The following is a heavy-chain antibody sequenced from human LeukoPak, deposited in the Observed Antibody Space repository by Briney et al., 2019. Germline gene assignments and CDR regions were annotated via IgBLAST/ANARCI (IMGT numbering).Heavy chain of an antibody. CDR2: ISSSSSYI. CDR3: ARVGIVVVTHYMDV. Sequence: GGSLRLSCAASGFTFSSYSMNWVRQAPGKGLEWVSSISSSSSYIYYADSVKGRFTISRDNAKNSLYLQMNSLRAEGTAVYYCARVGIVVVTHYMDVWGKGTTVTVSS. J-gene: IGHJ6*03. V-gene: IGHV3-21*01. CDR1: GFTFSSYS. D-gene: IGHD2-21*02.